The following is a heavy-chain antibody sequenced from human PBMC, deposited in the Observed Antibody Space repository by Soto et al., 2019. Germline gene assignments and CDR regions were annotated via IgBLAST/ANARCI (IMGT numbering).Heavy chain of an antibody. CDR3: ARDSSSWSDTLYY. J-gene: IGHJ4*02. CDR2: IWYDGSNK. Sequence: QVQLVESGGGVVQPGRSLRLSCAASGFTFSSYGMHWVRQAPGKGLEWVAVIWYDGSNKYYADSVKGRFTISRDNSKNTLYLQMNSLRADDTAVYYCARDSSSWSDTLYYWGQGTLVTVSS. CDR1: GFTFSSYG. V-gene: IGHV3-33*01. D-gene: IGHD6-13*01.